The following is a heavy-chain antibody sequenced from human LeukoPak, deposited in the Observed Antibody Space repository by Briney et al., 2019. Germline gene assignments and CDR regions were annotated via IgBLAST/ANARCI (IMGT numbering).Heavy chain of an antibody. CDR3: AKDMGEMASPNPVLDY. CDR2: ISWNSGGI. J-gene: IGHJ4*02. CDR1: GFTFDDYA. D-gene: IGHD5-24*01. V-gene: IGHV3-9*01. Sequence: PGRSLRLSCAASGFTFDDYAMHWVRQAPGKGLEWISGISWNSGGIDSADSVKGRFTISRDNAKNSLYLQMNSLKTEDTALYYCAKDMGEMASPNPVLDYWGQGTLVTVSS.